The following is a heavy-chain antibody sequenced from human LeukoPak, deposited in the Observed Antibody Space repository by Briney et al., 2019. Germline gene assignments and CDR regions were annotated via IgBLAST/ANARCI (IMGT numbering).Heavy chain of an antibody. CDR1: GFTFSSYG. D-gene: IGHD5-18*01. Sequence: PGGSLRLSCAASGFTFSSYGMHWVRQAPGKGLEWVAVIWYDGSNKYYADSVKGRFTISRDNCKNTLYLQMNSLRAEDTAVYYCARDPLVDTAMVTGVDYWGQGTLVTVSS. CDR3: ARDPLVDTAMVTGVDY. CDR2: IWYDGSNK. J-gene: IGHJ4*02. V-gene: IGHV3-33*01.